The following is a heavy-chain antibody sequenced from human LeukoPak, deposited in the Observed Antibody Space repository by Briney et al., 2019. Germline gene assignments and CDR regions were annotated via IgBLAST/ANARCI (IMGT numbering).Heavy chain of an antibody. Sequence: PGGSLRLSCAASGFTFSSYSMNWVRQAPGKGLEWVSSISSRSSYIYYADSVKGRFTISRDNAKNSLYLQMNSLRAEDTAVYYCARDSGYYDSSGSFGSWGQGTLVTVSS. D-gene: IGHD3-22*01. CDR2: ISSRSSYI. CDR1: GFTFSSYS. CDR3: ARDSGYYDSSGSFGS. V-gene: IGHV3-21*01. J-gene: IGHJ4*02.